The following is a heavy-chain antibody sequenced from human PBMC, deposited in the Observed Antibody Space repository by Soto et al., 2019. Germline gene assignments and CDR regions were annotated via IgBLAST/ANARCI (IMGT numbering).Heavy chain of an antibody. V-gene: IGHV3-30*18. CDR1: GFTFSSYG. J-gene: IGHJ4*02. CDR2: ISNDGSNK. D-gene: IGHD3-22*01. Sequence: GGSLRLSCAASGFTFSSYGMHWVRQAPGKGLEWVAVISNDGSNKYYADSVKGRFTISRDNSKNTLYLQMNSLRAEDTAVYYCAKEWVYDSSGWSFDYWGQGTLVTVSS. CDR3: AKEWVYDSSGWSFDY.